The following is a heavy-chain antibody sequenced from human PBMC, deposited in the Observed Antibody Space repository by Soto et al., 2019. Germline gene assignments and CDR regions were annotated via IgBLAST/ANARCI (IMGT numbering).Heavy chain of an antibody. D-gene: IGHD6-6*01. CDR3: AKERDEFASSSFDY. V-gene: IGHV3-30*18. CDR2: VAHDGSVK. J-gene: IGHJ4*02. Sequence: QVQLVESGGDAVQPGRSLRLSCAASGFSFSNYGMQWVRQAPGKGLEWVAVVAHDGSVKHYADSVKGRFTITRDNSKNRLYLQMNSLRSGDTAVYYCAKERDEFASSSFDYWGQGTLVTVSS. CDR1: GFSFSNYG.